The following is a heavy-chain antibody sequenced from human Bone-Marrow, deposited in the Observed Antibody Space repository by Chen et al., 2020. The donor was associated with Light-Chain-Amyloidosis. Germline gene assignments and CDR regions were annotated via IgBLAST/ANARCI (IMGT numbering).Heavy chain of an antibody. CDR2: VYYTGSD. CDR1: GGPISHNIYY. D-gene: IGHD3-3*01. V-gene: IGHV4-39*07. CDR3: ARDTHYDFQNGPLSWFDP. J-gene: IGHJ5*02. Sequence: QLQLQESGPGMVKPSETLSLTCTVSGGPISHNIYYWAWIRQPPGQGLEWIGSVYYTGSDYYSQSLKSRVTMSVDTARNQFSLSLSSVTAADTAIYFGARDTHYDFQNGPLSWFDPWGRGALVTVSS.